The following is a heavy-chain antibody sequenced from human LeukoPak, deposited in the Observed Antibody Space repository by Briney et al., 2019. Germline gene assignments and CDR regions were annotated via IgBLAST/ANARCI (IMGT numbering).Heavy chain of an antibody. CDR1: GFTFSSCG. J-gene: IGHJ4*02. D-gene: IGHD6-13*01. CDR3: AKVGIAAAAGDY. V-gene: IGHV3-30*02. CDR2: IRHDGSDK. Sequence: GGSLRLSCAASGFTFSSCGMHWVRQAPGKGLEWVAFIRHDGSDKYYEDSVKGRFTISRDNSKNTLYLQMNSLRAEDTAVYYCAKVGIAAAAGDYWGQGTLVTVSS.